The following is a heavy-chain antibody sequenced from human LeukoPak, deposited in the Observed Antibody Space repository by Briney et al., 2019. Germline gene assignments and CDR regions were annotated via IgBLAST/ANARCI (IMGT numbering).Heavy chain of an antibody. CDR2: INHSGST. D-gene: IGHD3-10*01. J-gene: IGHJ4*02. Sequence: SETLSLTCAVYGGSFSGYYWSWIRQPPGKGLEWIGEINHSGSTNYNPSLKSRVTISVDTSKNQFSLKLSSVTAADTAVYYCARVGTMVRALSHFDYWGQGTLVTVSS. V-gene: IGHV4-34*01. CDR3: ARVGTMVRALSHFDY. CDR1: GGSFSGYY.